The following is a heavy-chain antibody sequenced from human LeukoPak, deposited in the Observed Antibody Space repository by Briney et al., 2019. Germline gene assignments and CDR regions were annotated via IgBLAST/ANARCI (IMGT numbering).Heavy chain of an antibody. J-gene: IGHJ3*02. CDR3: ARRTPLRAFDI. V-gene: IGHV3-48*01. CDR2: ISSSSSTI. CDR1: GFTFSSYS. Sequence: PGGSLRLSCAASGFTFSSYSMNWVRQAPGKGLEWVSYISSSSSTIYYADSVKGRFTISRDNAKNSLYLQMNSLRADDTAVYYCARRTPLRAFDIWGQGTMVTVSS.